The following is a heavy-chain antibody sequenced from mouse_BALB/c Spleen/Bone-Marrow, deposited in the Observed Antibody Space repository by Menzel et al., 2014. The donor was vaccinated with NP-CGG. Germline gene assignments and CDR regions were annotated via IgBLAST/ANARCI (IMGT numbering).Heavy chain of an antibody. J-gene: IGHJ2*01. CDR3: ALLYGNYDY. CDR1: GFNIKDTY. V-gene: IGHV14-3*02. D-gene: IGHD2-10*02. Sequence: EVNVVESGAELVKPGASVKLSCTASGFNIKDTYMHWVKQRPEQGLEWIGRIDPANGNTKYDPKFQGKATITADTSSSTAYLQLSGLTSEDTAVYYCALLYGNYDYWGQGTTLTVSS. CDR2: IDPANGNT.